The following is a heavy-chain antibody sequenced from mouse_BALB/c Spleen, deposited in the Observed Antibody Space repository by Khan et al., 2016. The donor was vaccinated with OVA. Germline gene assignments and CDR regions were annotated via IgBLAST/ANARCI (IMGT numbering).Heavy chain of an antibody. CDR3: ARSAFYGRRSYFDY. J-gene: IGHJ2*01. D-gene: IGHD1-1*01. CDR2: IDPSSGYT. CDR1: GYTFTSYT. Sequence: QVQLQQSGAELARPGASVTMSCKASGYTFTSYTMHWITQRPGQALEWIGYIDPSSGYTNYNQDFRDKATLTADKSSSTAYIQLSSMTSEDAAVHYCARSAFYGRRSYFDYGGPVTTLTVSS. V-gene: IGHV1-4*01.